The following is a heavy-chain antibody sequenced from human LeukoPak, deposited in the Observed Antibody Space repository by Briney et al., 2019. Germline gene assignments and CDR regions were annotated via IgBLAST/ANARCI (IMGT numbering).Heavy chain of an antibody. J-gene: IGHJ4*02. CDR2: ISGSGGST. CDR1: GFTFSSYA. Sequence: GGSLRLSRAASGFTFSSYAMSWVRQAPGKGLEWVSAISGSGGSTYYADSVKGRFTISRDNSKNTLYLQMNSLRAEDTAVYYCAKDPRYGRFFDYWGQGTLVTVSS. D-gene: IGHD5-18*01. CDR3: AKDPRYGRFFDY. V-gene: IGHV3-23*01.